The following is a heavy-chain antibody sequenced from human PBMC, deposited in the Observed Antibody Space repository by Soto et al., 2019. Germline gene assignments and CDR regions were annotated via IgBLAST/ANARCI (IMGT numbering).Heavy chain of an antibody. CDR2: IYYSGST. J-gene: IGHJ4*02. CDR1: GGSIGSGGYY. Sequence: TSETLSLTCTVSGGSIGSGGYYWSWIRQHPGKGLEWIGYIYYSGSTYYNPSLKSRVTISVDTSKNQFSLKLSSVTAADTAVYYCARGPGTMAKIDYWGQGTLVTVSS. V-gene: IGHV4-31*03. CDR3: ARGPGTMAKIDY. D-gene: IGHD3-10*01.